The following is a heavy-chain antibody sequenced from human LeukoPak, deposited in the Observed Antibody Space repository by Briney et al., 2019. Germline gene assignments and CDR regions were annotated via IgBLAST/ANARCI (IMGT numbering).Heavy chain of an antibody. J-gene: IGHJ5*02. Sequence: ASVKVSCKASGYTFTSYYMHWVRQAPGQGLEWMGIINPSGGSTSYAQKFQGRVTMTRDTSTSTVYMKLSSLRSEDTAVYYCAREGGRAVAGGNWFDPWGQGTLVTVSS. D-gene: IGHD6-19*01. V-gene: IGHV1-46*01. CDR1: GYTFTSYY. CDR3: AREGGRAVAGGNWFDP. CDR2: INPSGGST.